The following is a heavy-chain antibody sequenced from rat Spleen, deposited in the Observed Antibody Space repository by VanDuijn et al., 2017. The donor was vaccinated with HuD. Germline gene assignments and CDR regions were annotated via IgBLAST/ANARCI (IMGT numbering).Heavy chain of an antibody. Sequence: EVQLVESGGGLVQPGRSMKLSCAASGFTFSSFPMAWVRQAPTKGLEWVATISTSGGSTYYRDSVKGRFTISRDNAKSTLYLQMNSLRSEDTATYYCTRGRATRVSAFMDAWGQGASVTVSS. D-gene: IGHD1-4*01. CDR2: ISTSGGST. CDR1: GFTFSSFP. CDR3: TRGRATRVSAFMDA. J-gene: IGHJ4*01. V-gene: IGHV5-46*01.